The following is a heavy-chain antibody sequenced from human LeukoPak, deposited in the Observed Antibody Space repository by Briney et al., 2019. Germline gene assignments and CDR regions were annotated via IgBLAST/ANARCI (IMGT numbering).Heavy chain of an antibody. D-gene: IGHD2-21*01. CDR3: ARDPQGIGYYYMDV. V-gene: IGHV3-48*03. CDR2: ISSSGSTI. Sequence: GGSLRLSCAASGFTFSSYEMNWVRQALGKGLEWVSYISSSGSTIYYADSVKGRFTISRDNAKNSLYLQMNSLRAEDTAVYYCARDPQGIGYYYMDVWGKGTTVTVSS. J-gene: IGHJ6*03. CDR1: GFTFSSYE.